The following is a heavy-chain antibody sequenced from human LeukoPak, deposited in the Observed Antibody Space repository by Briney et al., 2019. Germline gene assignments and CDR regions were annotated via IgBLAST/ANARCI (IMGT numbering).Heavy chain of an antibody. CDR3: ARASKEWLSYYMDV. CDR1: GGSISSYY. CDR2: IYTSGST. D-gene: IGHD3-3*01. J-gene: IGHJ6*03. Sequence: TSETLSLTCTVSGGSISSYYWSWIRQPAGKGLEWIGRIYTSGSTNYNPSLKSRVTMSVDTSKNQFSLKLSSVTAADTAVYYCARASKEWLSYYMDVWGKGTTVTVSS. V-gene: IGHV4-4*07.